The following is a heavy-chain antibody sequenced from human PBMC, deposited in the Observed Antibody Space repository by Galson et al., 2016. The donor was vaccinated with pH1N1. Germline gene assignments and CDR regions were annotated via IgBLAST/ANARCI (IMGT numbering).Heavy chain of an antibody. CDR3: AKNPWAGANQYYYMDV. J-gene: IGHJ6*03. CDR2: IHYDGSNE. CDR1: GFTFGSYG. Sequence: SLRLSCAASGFTFGSYGMHWVRQASGKGLEWVAFIHYDGSNEKYADSVKGRFSISRDNSKNTLSLQMNSLTDEDTAVYYCAKNPWAGANQYYYMDVWGKGTTVTVSS. V-gene: IGHV3-30*02. D-gene: IGHD1-14*01.